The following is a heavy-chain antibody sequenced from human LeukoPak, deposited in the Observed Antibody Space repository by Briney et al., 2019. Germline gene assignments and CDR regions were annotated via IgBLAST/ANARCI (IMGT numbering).Heavy chain of an antibody. CDR1: GGSISSYY. D-gene: IGHD3-22*01. CDR2: IYYSGST. J-gene: IGHJ4*02. Sequence: SETLSLTCTVSGGSISSYYWSWIRQPPGKGLEWIGYIYYSGSTNYNPSLKSRATISVDTSKNQFSLKLSSVTAADTAVYYCARAPTGRDSSGYYGDYFDYWGQGTLVTVSS. V-gene: IGHV4-59*01. CDR3: ARAPTGRDSSGYYGDYFDY.